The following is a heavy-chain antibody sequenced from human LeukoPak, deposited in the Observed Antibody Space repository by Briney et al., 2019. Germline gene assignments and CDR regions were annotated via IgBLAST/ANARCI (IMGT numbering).Heavy chain of an antibody. CDR1: GYTFSNYG. Sequence: ASVKVSRKASGYTFSNYGISWVRQAPGQGLEWMGWMSAYNGNTDYAQKFQGRFTITTDTSTSTAYMELKSLRSEDTAVYYCARRTLPGQDIVVVPAPYYYYGMDVWGQGTTVTVSS. J-gene: IGHJ6*02. D-gene: IGHD2-2*01. CDR2: MSAYNGNT. V-gene: IGHV1-18*01. CDR3: ARRTLPGQDIVVVPAPYYYYGMDV.